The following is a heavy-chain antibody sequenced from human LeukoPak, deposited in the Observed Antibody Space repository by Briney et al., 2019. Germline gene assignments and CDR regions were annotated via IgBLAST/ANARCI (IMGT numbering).Heavy chain of an antibody. CDR1: GFTFSSYW. V-gene: IGHV3-74*01. CDR2: INSDGSST. J-gene: IGHJ4*02. Sequence: PGGFLRLSCAASGFTFSSYWMHWVRQAPGKGLVWVSRINSDGSSTSYADSVKGRFTISRDNAKNTLYLQMNSLRADDTAVYYCARASLGYYFDYWGQGTLVTVSS. D-gene: IGHD7-27*01. CDR3: ARASLGYYFDY.